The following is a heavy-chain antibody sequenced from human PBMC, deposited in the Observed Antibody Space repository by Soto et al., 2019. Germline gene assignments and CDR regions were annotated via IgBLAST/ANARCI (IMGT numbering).Heavy chain of an antibody. CDR3: AKESMGDYYGMDV. V-gene: IGHV3-30*18. Sequence: GGSLRLSCAVSGFTFSSFGIRWVRQAPGKGLEWVAFISFDGSKKYYADSVKGRFTISRDNSKNTLFLQMNSLRADDTAVYYCAKESMGDYYGMDVWGQGTTVTVSS. D-gene: IGHD1-26*01. CDR1: GFTFSSFG. CDR2: ISFDGSKK. J-gene: IGHJ6*02.